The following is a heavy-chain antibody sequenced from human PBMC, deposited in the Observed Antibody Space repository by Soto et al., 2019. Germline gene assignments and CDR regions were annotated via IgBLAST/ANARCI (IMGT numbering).Heavy chain of an antibody. CDR3: ARAVTKVGYFDY. D-gene: IGHD4-17*01. Sequence: QLQLQESGPGLVKPSETLSLTCTVSGGSISSSSYYWGWIRQPPGKGLEWIGSIYYSGSTYYNPSLKSRVTISVDTSKNQFSLKLSSVTAADTAVYYCARAVTKVGYFDYWGQGTLVTVSS. V-gene: IGHV4-39*01. CDR2: IYYSGST. CDR1: GGSISSSSYY. J-gene: IGHJ4*02.